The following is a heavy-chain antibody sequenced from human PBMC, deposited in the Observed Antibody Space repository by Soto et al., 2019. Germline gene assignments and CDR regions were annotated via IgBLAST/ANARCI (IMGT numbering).Heavy chain of an antibody. CDR1: GFTFSSYG. V-gene: IGHV3-30*18. J-gene: IGHJ6*02. CDR3: AKDHGVAATPPYYYYGMDV. Sequence: GGSLRLSCAASGFTFSSYGMHWFRQAPGKGLEWVAVISYDGSNKYYADSVKGRFTISRDNSKNTLYLQMNSLRAEDTAVYYCAKDHGVAATPPYYYYGMDVWGQGTTVTVSS. CDR2: ISYDGSNK. D-gene: IGHD2-15*01.